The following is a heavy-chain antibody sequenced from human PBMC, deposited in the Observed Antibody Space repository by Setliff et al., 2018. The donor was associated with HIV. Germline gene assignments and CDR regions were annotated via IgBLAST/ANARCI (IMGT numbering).Heavy chain of an antibody. CDR2: FDPEDGES. Sequence: ASVKVSCKIPGYTLTELSRHWVRQAPGKGLEWMGRFDPEDGESIYAQKFQGRVTMTDDTSADTAYMELRSLTSEDTAVYYCATDHGAAGAFDYWGQGTLVTV. V-gene: IGHV1-24*01. D-gene: IGHD1-26*01. CDR3: ATDHGAAGAFDY. J-gene: IGHJ4*02. CDR1: GYTLTELS.